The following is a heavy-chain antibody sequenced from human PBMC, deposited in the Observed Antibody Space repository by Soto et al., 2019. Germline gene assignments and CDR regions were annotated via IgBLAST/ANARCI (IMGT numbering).Heavy chain of an antibody. J-gene: IGHJ4*02. CDR2: IKSKPYGEAT. CDR1: GFTFSNAW. D-gene: IGHD1-26*01. V-gene: IGHV3-15*01. Sequence: EVQLVDSGGGLVKPGGSLSLSCAASGFTFSNAWMSWVRQAPGKGLEWVGRIKSKPYGEATDYAAPVTGRFTISRDHAENTLYLQTTSLTAEDTAAYYCTTDGLYIGGFDYWGQRALVSVSS. CDR3: TTDGLYIGGFDY.